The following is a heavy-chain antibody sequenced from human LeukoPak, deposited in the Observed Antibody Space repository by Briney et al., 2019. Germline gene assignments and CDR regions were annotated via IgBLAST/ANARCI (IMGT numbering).Heavy chain of an antibody. D-gene: IGHD5-24*01. V-gene: IGHV3-43*02. CDR3: VRDVESRQGLFES. J-gene: IGHJ5*01. Sequence: VGSLSLSCTASGFMFGAFGMHWVRQAPGKGLEWVYLMNVEGDYRYYGNSVRGRFTISRDNSKNSLYLQMSNLRIEDSALYYCVRDVESRQGLFESWGQGTLVTVSS. CDR1: GFMFGAFG. CDR2: MNVEGDYR.